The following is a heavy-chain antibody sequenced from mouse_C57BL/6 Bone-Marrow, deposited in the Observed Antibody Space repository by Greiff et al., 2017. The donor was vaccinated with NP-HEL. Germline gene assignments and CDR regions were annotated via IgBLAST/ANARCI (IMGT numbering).Heavy chain of an antibody. CDR3: AREGGYHDY. V-gene: IGHV1-59*01. Sequence: VQLQQPGAELVRPGTSVKLSCKASGYTFTSYWMHWVKQRPGQGLEWIGVIDPSDSYTNYNQKFKGKATLTVDTSCSTAYMQLSSRTSEDSAVYYCAREGGYHDYWGQGTTLTVSS. CDR1: GYTFTSYW. CDR2: IDPSDSYT. J-gene: IGHJ2*01. D-gene: IGHD2-2*01.